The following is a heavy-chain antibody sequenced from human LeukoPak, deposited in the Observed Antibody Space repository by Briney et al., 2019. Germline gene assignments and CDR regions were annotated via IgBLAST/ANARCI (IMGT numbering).Heavy chain of an antibody. J-gene: IGHJ4*02. CDR1: GITFSSYG. CDR3: ARGSILVAGTSFSPLFDY. V-gene: IGHV3-20*04. Sequence: PGGSLRLSCAASGITFSSYGMSWVRQAPGKGLEWVSGINWNGGSTGYADSVKGRFTISRDNSKNTLYLQMNSLRAEDTAVYYCARGSILVAGTSFSPLFDYWGQGTLVTVSS. CDR2: INWNGGST. D-gene: IGHD6-19*01.